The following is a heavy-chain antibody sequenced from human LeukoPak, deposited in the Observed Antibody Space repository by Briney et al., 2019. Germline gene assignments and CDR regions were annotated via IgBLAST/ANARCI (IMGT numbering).Heavy chain of an antibody. CDR1: GGTFSSYA. CDR2: IIPIFGTA. V-gene: IGHV1-69*05. CDR3: ARDQEGGEPSSWSQVH. J-gene: IGHJ4*02. D-gene: IGHD6-13*01. Sequence: AASVKVSCKASGGTFSSYAISWVRQAPGQGLEWMGGIIPIFGTANYAQKFQGRVTITTDESTSTAYMELSSLRSEDTAVYYCARDQEGGEPSSWSQVHWGQGTLVTVSS.